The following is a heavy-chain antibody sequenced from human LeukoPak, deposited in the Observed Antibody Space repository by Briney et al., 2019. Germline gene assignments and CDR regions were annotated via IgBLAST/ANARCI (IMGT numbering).Heavy chain of an antibody. CDR3: TKDRDGSDSFQKRMDV. CDR1: GFNFRGYA. J-gene: IGHJ6*02. D-gene: IGHD5-24*01. Sequence: GGSLRLSCAASGFNFRGYAMHWIRQAPGNGLEWMALIRSSRNEKYYVDAVRGRFTISRANSKNTMFLQMNSLRPEDTALYYCTKDRDGSDSFQKRMDVWGQGTTVTVSS. V-gene: IGHV3-30*02. CDR2: IRSSRNEK.